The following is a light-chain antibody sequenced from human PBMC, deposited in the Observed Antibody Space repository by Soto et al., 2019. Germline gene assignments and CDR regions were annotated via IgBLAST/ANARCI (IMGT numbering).Light chain of an antibody. CDR1: VSEVAAYTY. V-gene: IGLV2-14*01. Sequence: QSVLTQPASVSGSPGQTITISCTGAVSEVAAYTYVSWYQQHQGKGPKLIIYDVSNRPLGVSNRFSGSKSGTTASLTISGLQAEDEADYYCSSFTRIVGLFGGGTKVTVL. CDR3: SSFTRIVGL. CDR2: DVS. J-gene: IGLJ3*02.